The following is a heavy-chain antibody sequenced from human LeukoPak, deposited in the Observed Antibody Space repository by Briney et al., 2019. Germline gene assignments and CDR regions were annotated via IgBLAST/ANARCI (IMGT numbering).Heavy chain of an antibody. J-gene: IGHJ4*02. CDR3: ARDERWLLRAFDY. V-gene: IGHV3-7*01. CDR1: GFTFSSYW. Sequence: PGGSLRLSCAASGFTFSSYWMSWVRQAPGKWLEWVANIKQDGSEKYYVDSVKGRFTISRDNAKNSLYLQMNSLRAEDTAVYYCARDERWLLRAFDYWGQGTLVTVSS. D-gene: IGHD6-19*01. CDR2: IKQDGSEK.